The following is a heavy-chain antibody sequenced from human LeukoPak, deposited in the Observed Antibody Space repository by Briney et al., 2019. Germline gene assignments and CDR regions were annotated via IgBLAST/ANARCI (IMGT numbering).Heavy chain of an antibody. J-gene: IGHJ4*02. CDR2: IRYDGSNK. Sequence: PGGSLRLSCAASGFTLSSYGMHWVRQAPGKGLEWVAFIRYDGSNKYYADSVKGRFTISRDNSKNTLYLQMNSLRAEDTAVYYCAKGLWFGELFPFDYWGQGTLVTVSS. CDR3: AKGLWFGELFPFDY. V-gene: IGHV3-30*02. CDR1: GFTLSSYG. D-gene: IGHD3-10*01.